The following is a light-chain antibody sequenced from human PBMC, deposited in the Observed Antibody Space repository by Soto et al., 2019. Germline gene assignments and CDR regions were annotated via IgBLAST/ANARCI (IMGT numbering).Light chain of an antibody. Sequence: IQMTQSPSAMSASVGDRVTITCRASQGISNDLAWFQQKPGGVPKRLIYSASTLQSGVPSRFSGSASGTEFTLTITSLQPEDFATYYCLQHNSYPLTFGGGIKVQI. CDR2: SAS. V-gene: IGKV1-17*03. J-gene: IGKJ4*01. CDR1: QGISND. CDR3: LQHNSYPLT.